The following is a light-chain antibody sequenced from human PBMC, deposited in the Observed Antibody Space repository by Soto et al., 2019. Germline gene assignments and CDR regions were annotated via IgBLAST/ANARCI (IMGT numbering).Light chain of an antibody. Sequence: QTVVTQPPSASGTPGQRVTISCSGSSSNIGSNAVNWYHQLPGTAPKLLIYTNNQRPSGVPDRFSSSKSGTSASLAISGLQSEDEADYYCAAWDDSLNGPVFGGGTKVTVL. J-gene: IGLJ2*01. CDR3: AAWDDSLNGPV. CDR1: SSNIGSNA. CDR2: TNN. V-gene: IGLV1-44*01.